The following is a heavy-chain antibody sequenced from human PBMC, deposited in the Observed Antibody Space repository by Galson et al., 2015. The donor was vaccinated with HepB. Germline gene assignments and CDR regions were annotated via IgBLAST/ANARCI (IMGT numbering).Heavy chain of an antibody. CDR3: ARSHSFRQGQVRVDNWFDS. D-gene: IGHD3-16*01. CDR1: GFTFSTYG. V-gene: IGHV3-30*03. Sequence: SLRLSCAASGFTFSTYGTHWVRQAPGKGLEWVAVISYDGTKKYYADSVKGRFTITRDNPKNTLYLQMSSLTTEDTAVYNCARSHSFRQGQVRVDNWFDSWGQGTLVTVSS. J-gene: IGHJ5*01. CDR2: ISYDGTKK.